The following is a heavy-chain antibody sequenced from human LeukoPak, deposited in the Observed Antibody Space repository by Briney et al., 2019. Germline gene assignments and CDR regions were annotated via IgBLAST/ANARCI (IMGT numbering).Heavy chain of an antibody. V-gene: IGHV3-30*18. CDR2: ISCDGSNK. Sequence: PGGSLRLSCAASGFTFSSYGTHWVRQAPGKGLEWVAVISCDGSNKYYADSVKGRFTISRDNSKNTLYLQMNSLRAEDTAVYYCAKESDSSSWYYLDYWGQGTLVTASS. CDR1: GFTFSSYG. CDR3: AKESDSSSWYYLDY. D-gene: IGHD6-13*01. J-gene: IGHJ4*02.